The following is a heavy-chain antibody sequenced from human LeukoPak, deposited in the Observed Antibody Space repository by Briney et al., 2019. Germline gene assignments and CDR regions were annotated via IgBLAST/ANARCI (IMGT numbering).Heavy chain of an antibody. CDR3: ARGHPPRYYGPFDY. Sequence: SETLSLTCAVSGYSISSGYYWGWIRQPPGKGLEWIGSIYHSGSTYYNPSLKSRVTISVDTSKNQFSLKLSSVTAADTAVYYCARGHPPRYYGPFDYWGQGTLVTVSS. CDR1: GYSISSGYY. CDR2: IYHSGST. V-gene: IGHV4-38-2*01. J-gene: IGHJ4*02. D-gene: IGHD4-17*01.